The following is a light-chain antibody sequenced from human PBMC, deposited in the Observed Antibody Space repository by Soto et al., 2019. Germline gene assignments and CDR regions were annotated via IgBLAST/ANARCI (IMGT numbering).Light chain of an antibody. J-gene: IGLJ2*01. V-gene: IGLV2-14*01. CDR3: SSYTSSSTLV. CDR2: DVS. Sequence: SALTQPASVSGPPGQSITISCTGTSSDVGDYNYVSWYQQHPGKAPKLMIYDVSNRPSGVSNRFSGSKSGNTASLTVSGLQAEDEADYYCSSYTSSSTLVFGGGTKVTVL. CDR1: SSDVGDYNY.